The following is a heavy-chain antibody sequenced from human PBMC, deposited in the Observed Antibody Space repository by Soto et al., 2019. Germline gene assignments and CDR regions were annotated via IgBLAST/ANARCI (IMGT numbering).Heavy chain of an antibody. V-gene: IGHV3-23*01. Sequence: GGSLRLSCAASRFTFSSYAMSWVRQAPGKGLEWVSAISGSGGSTYYADSVKGRFTISRDNSKNTLYLQMNSLRAEDTAVYYCAKVSRAAAGTGWFDPWGQGTLVTVSS. D-gene: IGHD6-13*01. CDR3: AKVSRAAAGTGWFDP. CDR2: ISGSGGST. J-gene: IGHJ5*02. CDR1: RFTFSSYA.